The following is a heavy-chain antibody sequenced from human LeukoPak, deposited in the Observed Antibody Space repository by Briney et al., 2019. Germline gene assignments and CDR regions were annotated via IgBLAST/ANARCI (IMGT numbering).Heavy chain of an antibody. CDR2: IIPIFGTA. CDR1: GGTFSSYA. J-gene: IGHJ5*02. Sequence: SVKVSCKASGGTFSSYATSWVRQAPGQGLEWMGGIIPIFGTANYAQKFQGRVTITTDESTSTAYMELSSLRSEDTAVYYCARGVLRFLEWSSPSRTSWFDPWGQGTLVTVSS. CDR3: ARGVLRFLEWSSPSRTSWFDP. D-gene: IGHD3-3*01. V-gene: IGHV1-69*05.